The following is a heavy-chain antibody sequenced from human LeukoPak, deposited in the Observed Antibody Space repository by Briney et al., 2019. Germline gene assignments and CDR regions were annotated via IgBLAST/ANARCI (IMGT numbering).Heavy chain of an antibody. J-gene: IGHJ4*02. V-gene: IGHV4-59*08. CDR2: IYYSGST. CDR3: ARGIAAAGSGIDY. D-gene: IGHD6-13*01. CDR1: GGSISSYY. Sequence: SETLSHTCTVSGGSISSYYWSWVRQPPGKGLEWIGYIYYSGSTNYNPSLKSRVTISVDTSKNQFSLKLSSVTAADTAVYYCARGIAAAGSGIDYWGQGTLVTVSS.